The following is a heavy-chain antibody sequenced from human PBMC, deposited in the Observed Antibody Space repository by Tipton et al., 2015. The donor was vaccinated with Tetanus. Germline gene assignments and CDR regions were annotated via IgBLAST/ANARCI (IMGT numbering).Heavy chain of an antibody. CDR1: GGSISSYY. CDR2: IYYIGST. Sequence: TLSLTCTVSGGSISSYYWSWIRQPPGKGLEWIGYIYYIGSTNYNPSLKSRVTISVGTSKNQFSLKLSSVTAADTAVYYCASTVGHSGGYYYYYGMDVWGQGTTVTVSS. V-gene: IGHV4-59*01. CDR3: ASTVGHSGGYYYYYGMDV. J-gene: IGHJ6*02. D-gene: IGHD3-16*01.